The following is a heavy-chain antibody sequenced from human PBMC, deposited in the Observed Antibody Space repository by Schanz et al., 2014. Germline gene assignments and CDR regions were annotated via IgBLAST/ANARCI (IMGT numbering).Heavy chain of an antibody. CDR1: GFTFSNYG. D-gene: IGHD6-13*01. V-gene: IGHV3-30*03. J-gene: IGHJ5*02. Sequence: LVESGGGVVQPGRSLRLSCAASGFTFSNYGIHWVRQAPGKGLEWVAVISDDGSNKYYADSVKGRFTISRDNSKNTLYLQMDTLRVEDTAMFYCARDMTIAPAWGQGTLVTVSS. CDR3: ARDMTIAPA. CDR2: ISDDGSNK.